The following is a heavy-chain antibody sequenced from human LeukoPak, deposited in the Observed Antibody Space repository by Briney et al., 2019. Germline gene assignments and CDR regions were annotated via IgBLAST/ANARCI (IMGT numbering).Heavy chain of an antibody. CDR1: GVSISTDY. CDR2: IHYSGST. D-gene: IGHD2-21*02. J-gene: IGHJ4*02. Sequence: SETLSLTCTVSGVSISTDYWTWVRQSPGKGLEWIGYIHYSGSTSYNPSLKSRVTISVDTSKSQFSLNLTSVTAADTAVYYCARGYCGGDCYSGSKYYFDYWGQGTLVTVSS. V-gene: IGHV4-59*12. CDR3: ARGYCGGDCYSGSKYYFDY.